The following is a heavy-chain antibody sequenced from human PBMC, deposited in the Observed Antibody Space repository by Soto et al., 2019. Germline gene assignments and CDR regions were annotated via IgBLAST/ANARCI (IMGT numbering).Heavy chain of an antibody. CDR3: ASLASGTYYYDSSGLAEYFQH. J-gene: IGHJ1*01. CDR1: GGTFSSYA. V-gene: IGHV1-69*13. D-gene: IGHD3-22*01. CDR2: IIPIFGTA. Sequence: ASVKVSCKASGGTFSSYAISWVRQAPGQGLEWMGGIIPIFGTANYAQKFQGRVTITADESTSTAYMELSSLRSEDTAVYYCASLASGTYYYDSSGLAEYFQHWGQGTLVTVSS.